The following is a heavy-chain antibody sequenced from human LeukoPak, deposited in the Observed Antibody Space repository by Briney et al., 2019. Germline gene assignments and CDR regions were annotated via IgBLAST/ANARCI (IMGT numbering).Heavy chain of an antibody. J-gene: IGHJ4*02. D-gene: IGHD3-3*01. CDR2: ISSDGTNT. Sequence: GRSLRLSCAASGFTFDHYGMHWVRQSPGKGLEWVAFISSDGTNTYYIDSVKGRFTISRDNSKNTQYLQMNSLKADDTAVYYCAKVHKRFLEWLLYRYYFDYWGQGTLVTVSS. CDR1: GFTFDHYG. V-gene: IGHV3-30*18. CDR3: AKVHKRFLEWLLYRYYFDY.